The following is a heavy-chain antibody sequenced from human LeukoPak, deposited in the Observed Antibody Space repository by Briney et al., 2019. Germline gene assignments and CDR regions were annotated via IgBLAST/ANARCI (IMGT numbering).Heavy chain of an antibody. CDR3: VKDRYVARGDYLDF. V-gene: IGHV3-23*01. CDR1: GFTFNNYY. J-gene: IGHJ4*02. CDR2: IGGSDGST. Sequence: GGSLRLSCVASGFTFNNYYMTCVRQAPGKGLEWVSTIGGSDGSTYYADSVKGRFTISRDNAKNTQSLQMSRLRTEDTAIYYCVKDRYVARGDYLDFWGQGTLVTVSS. D-gene: IGHD3-10*01.